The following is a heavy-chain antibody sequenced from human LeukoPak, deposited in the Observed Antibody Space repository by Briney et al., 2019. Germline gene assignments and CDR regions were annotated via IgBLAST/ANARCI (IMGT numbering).Heavy chain of an antibody. V-gene: IGHV4-39*02. Sequence: SETLSLTCTVSGGSISSSSYYWGWIRQPPGKGLEWIGSIFYSGNTYYNASLKSRVTISVDTSKNHFTLKLSSVTSADTAVYYCARRSSGGGLFDYWGQGTLVTVSS. CDR2: IFYSGNT. CDR3: ARRSSGGGLFDY. D-gene: IGHD3-22*01. J-gene: IGHJ4*02. CDR1: GGSISSSSYY.